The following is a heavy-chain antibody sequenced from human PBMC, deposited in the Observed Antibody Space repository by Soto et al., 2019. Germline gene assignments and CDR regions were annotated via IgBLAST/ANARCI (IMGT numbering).Heavy chain of an antibody. CDR2: IGTAGDT. CDR3: AKARETGTLGPNWFDP. CDR1: GFTFSSYD. D-gene: IGHD1-7*01. J-gene: IGHJ5*02. Sequence: GGSLRLSCAASGFTFSSYDMHWVRQATGKGLEWVSAIGTAGDTYYPGSVKGRFTISRENAKNSLYLQMNSLRAGDTAVYYCAKARETGTLGPNWFDPWGQGTLVTVSS. V-gene: IGHV3-13*01.